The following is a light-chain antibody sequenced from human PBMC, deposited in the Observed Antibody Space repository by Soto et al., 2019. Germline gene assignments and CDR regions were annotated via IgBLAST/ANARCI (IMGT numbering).Light chain of an antibody. V-gene: IGKV1-17*01. CDR2: GAS. CDR1: QGIRYA. Sequence: DIKMNQSPSALSASVGDRVTITCRASQGIRYALGWYQQKPGTAPKRLIYGASILQNGVPSRFGGSGSGTEFTLTISSLQPEDFATYYCLQYNSPPLTFGQGTKV. CDR3: LQYNSPPLT. J-gene: IGKJ1*01.